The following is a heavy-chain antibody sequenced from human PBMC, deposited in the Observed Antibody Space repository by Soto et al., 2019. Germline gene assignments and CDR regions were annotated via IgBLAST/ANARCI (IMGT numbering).Heavy chain of an antibody. Sequence: QVQLQQWGAGLLKPSETLSLTCAVYGGSFSGYYWSWIRQPPGKGLEWIGEINHSGSTNYNPSLRSRVTISVDTSRNQFSLKLSSVTAADTAVYYCARGRSGGSCYWAYWGQGTLVTVSS. CDR2: INHSGST. CDR3: ARGRSGGSCYWAY. J-gene: IGHJ4*02. D-gene: IGHD2-15*01. CDR1: GGSFSGYY. V-gene: IGHV4-34*01.